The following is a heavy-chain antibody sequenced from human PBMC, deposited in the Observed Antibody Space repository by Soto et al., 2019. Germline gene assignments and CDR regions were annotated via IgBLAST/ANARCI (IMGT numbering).Heavy chain of an antibody. D-gene: IGHD2-15*01. CDR1: GFTFSSYA. CDR2: ISGSGGST. Sequence: EVQLLESGGGLVQPGGSLRLSCAASGFTFSSYAMSWVRQAPGKGLEWVSAISGSGGSTYYADSMKGRFTISRDNSNNTLYLQMNSLRAEDTAVYYCVKDGTDCSGGSCYLVAFDIWGQVTMVTVSS. CDR3: VKDGTDCSGGSCYLVAFDI. J-gene: IGHJ3*02. V-gene: IGHV3-23*01.